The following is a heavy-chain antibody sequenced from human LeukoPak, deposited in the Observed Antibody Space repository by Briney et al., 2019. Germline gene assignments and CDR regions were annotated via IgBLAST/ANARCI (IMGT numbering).Heavy chain of an antibody. J-gene: IGHJ5*02. CDR1: GFTVTSNS. CDR2: ISTGDEI. V-gene: IGHV3-53*01. CDR3: ATSQGPGNHWFDP. Sequence: PGGSLRLSCAASGFTVTSNSMNWVRPAPGKGLEWVSVISTGDEIHYAESVRGRFTISRDSSSNTPSLHMNSLRVEDTAIYYCATSQGPGNHWFDPWGQGTLVTVSS.